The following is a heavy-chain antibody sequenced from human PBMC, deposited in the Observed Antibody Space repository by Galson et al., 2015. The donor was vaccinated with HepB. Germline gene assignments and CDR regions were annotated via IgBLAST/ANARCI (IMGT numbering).Heavy chain of an antibody. V-gene: IGHV4-59*08. CDR3: ARTTPSYGRYWPYFDS. J-gene: IGHJ4*02. D-gene: IGHD2-8*02. CDR1: GGSMKNYF. CDR2: ITDRGAT. Sequence: SETLSLTCTVSGGSMKNYFWSWLRQSPGQGLEWIGYITDRGATKYTPSLTSRVTISSDPSKIHFSLRLTSVTAADTAKYCCARTTPSYGRYWPYFDSWGLGVLVTVSS.